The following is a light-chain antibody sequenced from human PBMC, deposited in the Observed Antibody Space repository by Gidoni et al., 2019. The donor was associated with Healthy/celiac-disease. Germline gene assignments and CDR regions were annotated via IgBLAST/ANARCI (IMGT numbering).Light chain of an antibody. V-gene: IGKV2-28*01. Sequence: DIVMTQSPLSLHVTTVEPASTSCRSRQSLLHRNGYNYLAWYLQKPGQSPQPLLYCGSNRDSGCPDRFSGSGSGTYFTLKISRLEAEDVGVYYCMQALQTPRTFGQGTKVEIK. J-gene: IGKJ1*01. CDR2: CGS. CDR1: QSLLHRNGYNY. CDR3: MQALQTPRT.